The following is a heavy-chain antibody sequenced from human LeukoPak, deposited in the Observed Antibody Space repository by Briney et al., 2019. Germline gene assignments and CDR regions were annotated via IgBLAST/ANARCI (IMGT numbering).Heavy chain of an antibody. Sequence: PGGSLRLSCAASGFTFSSYAMHWVRQAPGKGLEWVAVISYDGSNKYYADSVKGRFTISRDNSKNTLYLQMNSLRAEDTAVYYCASLGYYDSSGYYSPDYWGQGTLVTVSS. CDR1: GFTFSSYA. J-gene: IGHJ4*02. D-gene: IGHD3-22*01. V-gene: IGHV3-30*04. CDR2: ISYDGSNK. CDR3: ASLGYYDSSGYYSPDY.